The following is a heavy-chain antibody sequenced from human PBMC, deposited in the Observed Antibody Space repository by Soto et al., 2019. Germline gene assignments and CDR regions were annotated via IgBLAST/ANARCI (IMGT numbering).Heavy chain of an antibody. CDR1: GGSISSYY. V-gene: IGHV4-59*08. D-gene: IGHD3-10*01. CDR2: IFYSGTT. J-gene: IGHJ6*02. CDR3: ARQGFGPLHGLVDV. Sequence: SETLSLTCTVSGGSISSYYWSWIRQPPGKGLEWIGHIFYSGTTNHNPSLKSRVAISLDTSKSQFSLKVTSVTATDTAVYYCARQGFGPLHGLVDVWGQGTTVTVSS.